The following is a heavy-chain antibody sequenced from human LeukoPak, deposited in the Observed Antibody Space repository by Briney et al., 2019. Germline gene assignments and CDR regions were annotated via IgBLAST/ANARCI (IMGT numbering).Heavy chain of an antibody. D-gene: IGHD2-15*01. J-gene: IGHJ4*02. V-gene: IGHV1-46*01. Sequence: ASVKVSCKASGYTFTRYYMHWVRQAPGQGLEWMGIINPSGGSTSYAQKFQGRVTMTRDMSTSTVYMELSSLRSEDTAVYYCARAEDPVVVAATHKGFDYWGQGTLVTVSS. CDR1: GYTFTRYY. CDR2: INPSGGST. CDR3: ARAEDPVVVAATHKGFDY.